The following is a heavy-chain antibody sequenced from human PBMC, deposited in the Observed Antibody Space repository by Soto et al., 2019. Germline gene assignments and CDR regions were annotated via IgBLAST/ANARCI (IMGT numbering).Heavy chain of an antibody. J-gene: IGHJ4*02. CDR2: MSYDGSDK. V-gene: IGHV3-30-3*01. Sequence: QVQLVESGGGVVQPGRSLRLSCAASGFSFRSYAMHWVRQAPGKGLEWVAGMSYDGSDKDYADSVKGRFTTSRDNSKNTLYLQMSSLRAEDTAVYYCARARLDTPALEYWGQGTLVTVSS. D-gene: IGHD2-2*01. CDR3: ARARLDTPALEY. CDR1: GFSFRSYA.